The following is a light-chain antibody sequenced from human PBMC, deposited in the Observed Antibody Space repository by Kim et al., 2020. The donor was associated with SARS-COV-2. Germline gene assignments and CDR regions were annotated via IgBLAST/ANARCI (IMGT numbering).Light chain of an antibody. CDR1: QSVSSN. J-gene: IGKJ1*01. Sequence: ERVMTQSPATLSVSPGARATPSCRASQSVSSNLAWYQQKPGQSPRLLIYGASTRATGIPARFSGSGSGTEFTLTISSLQSEDFAVYYCQQYDNWRPVTFGQGTKVDIK. CDR3: QQYDNWRPVT. V-gene: IGKV3-15*01. CDR2: GAS.